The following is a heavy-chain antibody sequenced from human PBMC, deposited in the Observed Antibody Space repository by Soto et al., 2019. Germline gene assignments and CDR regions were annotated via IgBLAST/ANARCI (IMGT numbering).Heavy chain of an antibody. CDR2: IYTSGST. CDR3: ARTQYSGSYYSPGMDV. CDR1: GGSISSYY. Sequence: SETLSLTCTVSGGSISSYYWSWNRQPAGKGLEWIGRIYTSGSTNYNPSLKGRVTMSVDTSKNQFSLKLSSVTAADTAVYYCARTQYSGSYYSPGMDVWGQGTTVTVSS. D-gene: IGHD1-26*01. J-gene: IGHJ6*02. V-gene: IGHV4-4*07.